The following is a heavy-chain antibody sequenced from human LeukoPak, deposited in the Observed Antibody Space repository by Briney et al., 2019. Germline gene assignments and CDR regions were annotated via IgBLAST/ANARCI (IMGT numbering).Heavy chain of an antibody. CDR3: ARENRFGESLYPQPLDY. J-gene: IGHJ4*01. V-gene: IGHV3-48*03. CDR1: GFSFSLYE. Sequence: QPGGSLRLSCAASGFSFSLYEMNWVRQAPGKGLEWVSYISGSGSVKSYIDSVKGRFTISRDDAKNSLYLQMNSLRAEDTAVYYCARENRFGESLYPQPLDYWGQGTLVSVSS. CDR2: ISGSGSVK. D-gene: IGHD3-10*01.